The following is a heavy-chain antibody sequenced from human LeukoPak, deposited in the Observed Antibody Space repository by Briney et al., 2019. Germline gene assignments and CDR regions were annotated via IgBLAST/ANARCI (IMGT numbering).Heavy chain of an antibody. CDR1: GFTFSSYS. D-gene: IGHD5-18*01. CDR3: AKVRDLDTVLGRFDN. Sequence: GGSLRLSCAASGFTFSSYSMNWVRQAPGKGLEWVSSISSSSSYIYYADSVKGRFTISRDNSKNTLYLQMNSLRGEDTAVYYCAKVRDLDTVLGRFDNWGQGTLVTVSS. V-gene: IGHV3-21*04. CDR2: ISSSSSYI. J-gene: IGHJ5*02.